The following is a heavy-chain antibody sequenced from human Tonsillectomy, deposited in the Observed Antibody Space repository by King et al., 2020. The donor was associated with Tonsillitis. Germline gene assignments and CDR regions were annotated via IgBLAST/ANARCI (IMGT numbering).Heavy chain of an antibody. CDR2: ILYDGSNE. D-gene: IGHD6-6*01. J-gene: IGHJ4*02. V-gene: IGHV3-30*18. CDR1: GFTFSSYG. CDR3: AKDSSSSQYYLDD. Sequence: VQLVESGGGVVQPGRSLRLSCAASGFTFSSYGRHWVRQASGKGLEWVAVILYDGSNEYYADPVKGRFTISRDNSKNTLYVQMNSLRAKETAVYYCAKDSSSSQYYLDDWGQGTLVTVSA.